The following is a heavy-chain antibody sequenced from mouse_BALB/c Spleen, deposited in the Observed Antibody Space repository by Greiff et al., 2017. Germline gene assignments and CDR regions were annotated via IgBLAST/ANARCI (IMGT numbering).Heavy chain of an antibody. V-gene: IGHV5-4*02. CDR1: GFTFSDYY. D-gene: IGHD2-4*01. CDR2: ISDGGSYT. Sequence: EVQLVESGGGLVKPGGSLKLSCAASGFTFSDYYMYWVRQTPEKRLEWVATISDGGSYTYYPDSVKGRFTISRDNAKNNLYLQMSSLKSEDTAMYYCARDRGTMIKGFAYWGQGTLVTVSA. J-gene: IGHJ3*01. CDR3: ARDRGTMIKGFAY.